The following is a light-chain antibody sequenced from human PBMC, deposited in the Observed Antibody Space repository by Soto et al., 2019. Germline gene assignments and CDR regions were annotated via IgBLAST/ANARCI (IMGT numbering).Light chain of an antibody. J-gene: IGKJ4*01. CDR3: QQRSNWPPGGT. CDR1: QSVSSY. CDR2: DAS. Sequence: EIVLTQSPATLSLSPGERATLSCRASQSVSSYLAWYQQKPGQAPRLLIYDASNRATGIPARFSGSGSGTDFTLTISSLEPEAFAVYYCQQRSNWPPGGTFGGGTKVEIK. V-gene: IGKV3-11*01.